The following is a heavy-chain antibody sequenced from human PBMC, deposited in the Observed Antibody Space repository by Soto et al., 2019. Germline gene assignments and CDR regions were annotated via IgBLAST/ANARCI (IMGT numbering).Heavy chain of an antibody. J-gene: IGHJ6*02. Sequence: ASVKVSCKASGYTFTTYDINWVRQAPGQGPEWLGGMDPNSGSTGYAENFQGRITMTRNISRNTVYLQLNNLKSEDTAVYYCTTALHFNGNEYLYGVDVWGQGTTVTVSS. CDR1: GYTFTTYD. D-gene: IGHD1-20*01. V-gene: IGHV1-8*01. CDR3: TTALHFNGNEYLYGVDV. CDR2: MDPNSGST.